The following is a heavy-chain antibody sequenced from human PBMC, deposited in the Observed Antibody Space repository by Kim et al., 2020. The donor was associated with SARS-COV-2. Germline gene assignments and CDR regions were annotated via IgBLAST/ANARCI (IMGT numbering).Heavy chain of an antibody. CDR2: IGSGGSTI. Sequence: GGSLRLSCAVSGFTFSSYEMNWVRQAPGRGLEWVSYIGSGGSTIYYADSVKGRFTISRYDAKNSLYLQMNSLRAEDTAVYYCARGGYCSGGSCWGGMDVWGQGTTVTVSS. CDR1: GFTFSSYE. J-gene: IGHJ6*02. V-gene: IGHV3-48*03. D-gene: IGHD2-15*01. CDR3: ARGGYCSGGSCWGGMDV.